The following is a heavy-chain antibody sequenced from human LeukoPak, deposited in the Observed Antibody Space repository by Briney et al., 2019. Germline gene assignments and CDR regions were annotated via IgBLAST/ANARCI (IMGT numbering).Heavy chain of an antibody. V-gene: IGHV1-8*01. Sequence: GASVKVSCKASGYTFTSYDINWMRQATGQGLEWMGWMNPNSGNTGYAQKFQGRVTVTADKSTNTAYMELSSLRSEDTAVYYCARDPHIYCSRTSCYTYFYYMDVWGIGTTVTVSS. CDR3: ARDPHIYCSRTSCYTYFYYMDV. CDR1: GYTFTSYD. J-gene: IGHJ6*03. D-gene: IGHD2-2*02. CDR2: MNPNSGNT.